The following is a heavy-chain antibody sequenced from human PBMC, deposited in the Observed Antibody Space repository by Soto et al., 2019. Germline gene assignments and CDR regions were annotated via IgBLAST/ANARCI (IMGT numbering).Heavy chain of an antibody. Sequence: SETLSLTCAVYGGSFSGYSWTWIRQPPGKGLEWIGEINHSGSTNYNPSLKSRVTISVDTSKNQFSLKLSSVTAADTAVYYCHRGYDAFDIWGQGTMVTVSS. J-gene: IGHJ3*02. CDR3: HRGYDAFDI. D-gene: IGHD3-10*01. CDR2: INHSGST. V-gene: IGHV4-34*01. CDR1: GGSFSGYS.